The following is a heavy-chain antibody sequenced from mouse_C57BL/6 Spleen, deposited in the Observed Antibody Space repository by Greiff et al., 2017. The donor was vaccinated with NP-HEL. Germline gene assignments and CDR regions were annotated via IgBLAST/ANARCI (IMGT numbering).Heavy chain of an antibody. V-gene: IGHV1-39*01. D-gene: IGHD2-1*01. CDR2: INPNYGTI. CDR1: GYSFTDYN. Sequence: EVQLQQSGPELVKPGASVKISCKASGYSFTDYNMNWVKQSHGKSLEWIGVINPNYGTISYNQKFKGKATLTVDQSSSTSYMQLNSLTSEDSAVYYCAVIYYNLYYLDYWGQGTTLTVSS. J-gene: IGHJ2*01. CDR3: AVIYYNLYYLDY.